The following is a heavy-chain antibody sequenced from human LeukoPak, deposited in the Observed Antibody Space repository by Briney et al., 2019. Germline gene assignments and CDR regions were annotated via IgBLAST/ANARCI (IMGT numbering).Heavy chain of an antibody. Sequence: SETLSLTCAVYGGSFSGYYWSWIRQPPGKGLEWIGEINHSGSTNYNPSLKRRVTISVDTSKNQFSLKLSSVTAADTAVYYCARAGYCSGGSCYSSAALDYWGQGTLVTVSS. CDR2: INHSGST. CDR1: GGSFSGYY. J-gene: IGHJ4*02. D-gene: IGHD2-15*01. V-gene: IGHV4-34*01. CDR3: ARAGYCSGGSCYSSAALDY.